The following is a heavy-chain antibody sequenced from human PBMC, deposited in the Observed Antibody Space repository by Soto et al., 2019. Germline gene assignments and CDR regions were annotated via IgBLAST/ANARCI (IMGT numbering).Heavy chain of an antibody. J-gene: IGHJ6*02. Sequence: ASVKVSCKASGYTFTSYYMHWVRQAPGQGLEWMGIINPSGGSTSYAQKFQGRVTMTRDTSTSTVYMELSSLRSEDTAVYYCARGTTGTVDYYGMDVGGQGTTVTVSS. CDR1: GYTFTSYY. D-gene: IGHD1-1*01. CDR2: INPSGGST. CDR3: ARGTTGTVDYYGMDV. V-gene: IGHV1-46*01.